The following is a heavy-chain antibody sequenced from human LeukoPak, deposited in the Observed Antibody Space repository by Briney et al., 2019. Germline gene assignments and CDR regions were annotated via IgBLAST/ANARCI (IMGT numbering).Heavy chain of an antibody. D-gene: IGHD3-22*01. CDR3: ARDLGYYYDSGGYYSQAFDI. Sequence: SETLSLTCTVSGGSISSYYWSWIRQPPGKGLEWIGYIYYSGSTNYNPSLKSRVTISGDMSKNQFSLKLSSVTAADTAVYYCARDLGYYYDSGGYYSQAFDIWGQGTMVTVSS. CDR1: GGSISSYY. J-gene: IGHJ3*02. CDR2: IYYSGST. V-gene: IGHV4-59*12.